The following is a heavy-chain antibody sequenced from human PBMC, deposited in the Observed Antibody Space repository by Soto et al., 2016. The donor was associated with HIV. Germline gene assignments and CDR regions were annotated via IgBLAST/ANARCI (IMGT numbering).Heavy chain of an antibody. CDR1: GFTFSSYA. Sequence: EVQLLESGGGLVQPGGSLRLSCAASGFTFSSYAMSWVRQAPGKGLEWVSAISGSGGSTYYADSVKGRFTISRDNSKNTLYLQMNSLRAEDTAVYYCAKDWDSSGWYVVPPPTRNMDVWGQGTTVTVSS. D-gene: IGHD6-19*01. V-gene: IGHV3-23*01. CDR3: AKDWDSSGWYVVPPPTRNMDV. CDR2: ISGSGGST. J-gene: IGHJ6*02.